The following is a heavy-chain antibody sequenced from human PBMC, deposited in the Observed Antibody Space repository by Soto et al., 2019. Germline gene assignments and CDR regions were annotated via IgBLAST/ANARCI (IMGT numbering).Heavy chain of an antibody. CDR3: ARVPNDYYYYGMDV. CDR1: GFTVSSNY. CDR2: IYSGGST. Sequence: GGSLRLSCAASGFTVSSNYMSWVRQAPGKGLEWVSVIYSGGSTYYADSVKGRFTISRDNSKNTLYLQMNSLRAEDTAVYYCARVPNDYYYYGMDVWGQGTTVTVSS. V-gene: IGHV3-53*01. D-gene: IGHD1-1*01. J-gene: IGHJ6*02.